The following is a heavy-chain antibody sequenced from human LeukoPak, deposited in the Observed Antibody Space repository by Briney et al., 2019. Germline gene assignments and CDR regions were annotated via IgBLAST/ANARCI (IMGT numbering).Heavy chain of an antibody. Sequence: WASVKVSCKASGYTFTSYAMNWVRRAPGQGLEWMGWINTNTGNPTYTQGFTGRFVFSLDTSVSTAYLQISSLKAEDTAVYYCARVVSYLWAAAGQNWFDPWGQGTLVTVPS. CDR1: GYTFTSYA. D-gene: IGHD6-13*01. V-gene: IGHV7-4-1*02. CDR2: INTNTGNP. J-gene: IGHJ5*02. CDR3: ARVVSYLWAAAGQNWFDP.